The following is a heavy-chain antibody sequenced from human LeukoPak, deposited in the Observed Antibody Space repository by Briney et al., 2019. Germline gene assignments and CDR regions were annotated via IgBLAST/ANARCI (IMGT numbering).Heavy chain of an antibody. Sequence: PSETLSLTCTVSGGSMSTYYWSWIRQPAGKGLEWIGRIYTSGSTNYNPSFKSRVTMSVGTSKNQFSLKLSSVTAADTAVYYCARERIVGATYWFDPWGQGTLVTVSS. J-gene: IGHJ5*02. D-gene: IGHD1-26*01. CDR1: GGSMSTYY. CDR2: IYTSGST. V-gene: IGHV4-4*07. CDR3: ARERIVGATYWFDP.